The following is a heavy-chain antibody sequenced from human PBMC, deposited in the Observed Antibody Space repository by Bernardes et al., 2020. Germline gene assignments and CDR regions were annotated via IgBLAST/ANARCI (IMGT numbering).Heavy chain of an antibody. Sequence: GESLRLSCAASGFTFRTFWMNWFRQAPGKGLEWVSQINTDETGTNYADSVRGRFTISRDNAKNTVYLQMNRLRADDSAVYYCGRGTIWGQGTLVTVSS. CDR2: INTDETGT. CDR1: GFTFRTFW. CDR3: GRGTI. D-gene: IGHD1-1*01. J-gene: IGHJ4*02. V-gene: IGHV3-74*01.